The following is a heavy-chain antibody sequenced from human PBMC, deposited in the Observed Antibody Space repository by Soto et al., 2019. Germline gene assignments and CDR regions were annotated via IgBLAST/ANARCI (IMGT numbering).Heavy chain of an antibody. CDR3: ARRAPGTEWLLSDHYYHYGMDV. D-gene: IGHD3-3*01. Sequence: LVESGGGVVQPGRSLRLSCAASAFTFSSYAMHWVRQAPGKGLEWVAVIPYDGSNKYYADSVKGRFTISRDNSENTLYLQMNSLKTEDTAVYYCARRAPGTEWLLSDHYYHYGMDVWGLGTTVTVSS. J-gene: IGHJ6*02. CDR1: AFTFSSYA. CDR2: IPYDGSNK. V-gene: IGHV3-30-3*01.